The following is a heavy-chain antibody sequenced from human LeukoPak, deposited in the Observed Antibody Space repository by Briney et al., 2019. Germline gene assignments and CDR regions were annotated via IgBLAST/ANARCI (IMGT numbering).Heavy chain of an antibody. CDR2: IRSIPEGGTT. V-gene: IGHV3-15*01. CDR3: ASGATIFDK. J-gene: IGHJ4*02. D-gene: IGHD1-26*01. Sequence: GGPLRLSCAAYGLTFTNAWLTWLRQAPGKGLEWIGRIRSIPEGGTTDSAAPVKGRFTISRDDSKDTLYLQMNNLKTEDTAVYYCASGATIFDKWGQGTLVTVSS. CDR1: GLTFTNAW.